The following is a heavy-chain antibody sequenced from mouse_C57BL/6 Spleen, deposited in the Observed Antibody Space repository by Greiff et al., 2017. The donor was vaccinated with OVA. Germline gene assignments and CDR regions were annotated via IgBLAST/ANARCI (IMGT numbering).Heavy chain of an antibody. CDR2: ISSGSSTI. J-gene: IGHJ4*01. D-gene: IGHD1-1*01. Sequence: EVKVVESGGGLVKPGGSLKLSCAASGFTFSDYGMHWVRQAPEKGLEWVAYISSGSSTIYYADTVKGRFTISRDNAKNTLFLQMTSLRSEDTAMYYWARDYGRPEAMDYWGQGTSVTVSS. CDR1: GFTFSDYG. V-gene: IGHV5-17*01. CDR3: ARDYGRPEAMDY.